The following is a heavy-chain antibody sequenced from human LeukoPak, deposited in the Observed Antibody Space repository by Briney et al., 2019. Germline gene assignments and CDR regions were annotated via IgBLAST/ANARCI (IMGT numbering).Heavy chain of an antibody. CDR3: AREPQSLRDSSAIPEGFDI. V-gene: IGHV4-34*01. J-gene: IGHJ3*02. CDR2: INHSGST. CDR1: GGSFSGYY. D-gene: IGHD3-22*01. Sequence: SETLSLTCAVYGGSFSGYYWSWIRQPPGKGLEWIGEINHSGSTNYNPSLKSRVTISVDRSKNQFSLKLSSVTAADTAVYYCAREPQSLRDSSAIPEGFDIWGQGTMVTVSS.